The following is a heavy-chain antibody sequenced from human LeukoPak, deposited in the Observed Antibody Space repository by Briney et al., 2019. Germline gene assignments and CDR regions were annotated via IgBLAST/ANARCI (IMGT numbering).Heavy chain of an antibody. Sequence: GGSLRLSCAASGFTFSSYAMHWVRQAPGKGLEWVAVISYDGSNKYYADSVKGRFTISRDNSKNTLYLQMNSLRAEDTAVYYCARDSSGSEEAGDAFDIWGQGQWSPSLQ. CDR1: GFTFSSYA. J-gene: IGHJ3*02. CDR3: ARDSSGSEEAGDAFDI. D-gene: IGHD1-26*01. V-gene: IGHV3-30*04. CDR2: ISYDGSNK.